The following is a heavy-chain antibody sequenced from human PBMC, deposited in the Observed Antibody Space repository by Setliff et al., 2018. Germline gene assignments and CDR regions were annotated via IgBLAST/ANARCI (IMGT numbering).Heavy chain of an antibody. V-gene: IGHV1-69*13. Sequence: SVKVSCKASGGTFSSYAISWVRQAPGQGLEWMGGIIPIFGTANYAQKFQGRVTITADESTSTAYMELSSLRSEDTAVYYCARDSRGLVPAATEGSYYYYGMDVWGQGTTVTVSS. J-gene: IGHJ6*02. CDR2: IIPIFGTA. CDR3: ARDSRGLVPAATEGSYYYYGMDV. D-gene: IGHD2-2*01. CDR1: GGTFSSYA.